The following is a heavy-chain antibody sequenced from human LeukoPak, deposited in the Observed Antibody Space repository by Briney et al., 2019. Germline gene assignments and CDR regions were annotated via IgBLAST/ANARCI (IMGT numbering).Heavy chain of an antibody. CDR2: INGDNGNT. CDR3: ARRVVPAANWFDP. V-gene: IGHV1-3*01. Sequence: ASVKVSCKTSGYTFNNYAMHWVRQAPGQRLEWMGCINGDNGNTQYSQKFQGRVTFTRDTSASTAYMELRSLRSDDTAVYYCARRVVPAANWFDPWGQGTLVTVSS. J-gene: IGHJ5*02. D-gene: IGHD2-2*01. CDR1: GYTFNNYA.